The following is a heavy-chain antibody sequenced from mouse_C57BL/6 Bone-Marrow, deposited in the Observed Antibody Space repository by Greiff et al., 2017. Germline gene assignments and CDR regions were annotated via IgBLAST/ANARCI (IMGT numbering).Heavy chain of an antibody. CDR2: INPSNGGT. CDR1: GYTFTSYW. D-gene: IGHD2-10*01. CDR3: ASLLFLDYAMDY. J-gene: IGHJ4*01. V-gene: IGHV1-53*01. Sequence: VKLMESGTELVKPGASVKLSCKASGYTFTSYWMHWVKQRPGQGLEWIGNINPSNGGTNYNEKFKSKATLTVDKSSSTAYMQLSSLTSEDSAVYYCASLLFLDYAMDYWGQGTSVTVSS.